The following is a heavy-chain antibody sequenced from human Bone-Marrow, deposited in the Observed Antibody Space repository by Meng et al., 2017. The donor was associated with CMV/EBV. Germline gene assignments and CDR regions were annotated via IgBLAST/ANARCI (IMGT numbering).Heavy chain of an antibody. V-gene: IGHV4-34*01. Sequence: SENLSLSCAVYGGSFSGYYWSWIRQPPGKGLEWIGEINHSGSTNYNPSLKSRVTISVDTSKNQFSLKLSSVTAADTAVYYCARGGIVGATNDFHDWGQGTLVNVSS. CDR2: INHSGST. J-gene: IGHJ4*02. D-gene: IGHD1-26*01. CDR3: ARGGIVGATNDFHD. CDR1: GGSFSGYY.